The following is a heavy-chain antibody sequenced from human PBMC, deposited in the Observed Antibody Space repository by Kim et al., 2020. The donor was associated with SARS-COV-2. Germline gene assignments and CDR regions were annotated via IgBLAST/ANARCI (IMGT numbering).Heavy chain of an antibody. J-gene: IGHJ4*02. CDR1: GYTFTSYA. Sequence: ASVKVSCKASGYTFTSYAMHWVRQAPGQRLEWMGWINAGNGNTKYSQKFQGRVTITRDTSASTAYMELSRLRSEDTAVYYCARGLDGYVILTGRLDYCGQGTLVTVSS. CDR3: ARGLDGYVILTGRLDY. CDR2: INAGNGNT. D-gene: IGHD3-9*01. V-gene: IGHV1-3*01.